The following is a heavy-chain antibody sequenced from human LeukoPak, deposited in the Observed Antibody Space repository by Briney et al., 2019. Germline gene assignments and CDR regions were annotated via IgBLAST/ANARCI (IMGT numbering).Heavy chain of an antibody. CDR3: ARGPSGYHNT. CDR2: IYSGGST. Sequence: GGSLRLSCAASEFSVGSNYMTWVRQAPGKGLEWVSLIYSGGSTYYADSVKGRFTISRDNSKYTLYLQMNSLRAEDTAVYSCARGPSGYHNTGGQGTLVTASS. CDR1: EFSVGSNY. V-gene: IGHV3-66*01. D-gene: IGHD5-12*01. J-gene: IGHJ4*02.